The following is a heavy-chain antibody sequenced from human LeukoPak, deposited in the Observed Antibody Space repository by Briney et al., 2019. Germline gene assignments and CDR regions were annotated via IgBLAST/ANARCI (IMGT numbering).Heavy chain of an antibody. Sequence: ASVKVSCKASGGTFSSYAISWVRQAPGQVLEWMGRIIPILGIANYAQKFQGRVTITADKSTSTAYMELSSLRSEDTAVYYCARIREGYCSSTSCPYYFDYWGQGTLVTVSS. J-gene: IGHJ4*02. CDR3: ARIREGYCSSTSCPYYFDY. CDR2: IIPILGIA. V-gene: IGHV1-69*04. D-gene: IGHD2-2*01. CDR1: GGTFSSYA.